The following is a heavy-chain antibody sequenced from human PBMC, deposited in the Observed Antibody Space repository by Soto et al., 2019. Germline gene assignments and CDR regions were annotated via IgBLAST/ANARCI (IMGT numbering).Heavy chain of an antibody. CDR3: ARHGYYPYPYFDY. Sequence: ETLSVTGSVSGGSISDSSYSWGGIGKSPGKGLEWIGTIYYTGSTYYNPSLKSRVTISVDTSKNQFSLKVNSVTAADTAIYYCARHGYYPYPYFDYSGQGTLVTVSS. CDR2: IYYTGST. V-gene: IGHV4-39*01. J-gene: IGHJ4*02. D-gene: IGHD5-18*01. CDR1: GGSISDSSYS.